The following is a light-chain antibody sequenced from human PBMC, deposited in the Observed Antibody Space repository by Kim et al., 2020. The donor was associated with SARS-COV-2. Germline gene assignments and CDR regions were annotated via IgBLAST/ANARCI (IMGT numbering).Light chain of an antibody. V-gene: IGKV3-11*01. CDR2: DAS. CDR1: QSVNTY. Sequence: EIVLTQSPATLSLSPGERATLSCRASQSVNTYLAWYQHKPGQAPRLLIYDASNRATGIPARFSGSGSGTDFTLTINSLEPEDFAVYYCQQRSNWPPLTFGGGTKVDIK. J-gene: IGKJ4*01. CDR3: QQRSNWPPLT.